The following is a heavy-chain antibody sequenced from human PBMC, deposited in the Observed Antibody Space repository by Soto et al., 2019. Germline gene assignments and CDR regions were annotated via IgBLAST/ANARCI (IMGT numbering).Heavy chain of an antibody. CDR3: ARDSAVLGVAGITTNAFDM. CDR1: GYTFTSYY. CDR2: INPSGGST. D-gene: IGHD6-19*01. J-gene: IGHJ3*02. Sequence: ASVKVSCKASGYTFTSYYMHWVRQAPGQGLEWMGIINPSGGSTSYAQKFQGRVTITRDTSATTAYMEVSSLRSEDTAVYYCARDSAVLGVAGITTNAFDMWGQGTVVTVS. V-gene: IGHV1-46*01.